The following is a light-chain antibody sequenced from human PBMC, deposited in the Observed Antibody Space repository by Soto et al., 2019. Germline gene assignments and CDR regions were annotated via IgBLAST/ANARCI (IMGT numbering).Light chain of an antibody. CDR3: QQTYTTPYS. V-gene: IGKV1-39*01. Sequence: DIQMTQSPPSLSASVGDRVTITCRASQSASNYLHWYQQKPGKVPKLLVYGTSSLQSGVPSRFAGSGSETEFFLTISSLQLEDLATYYCQQTYTTPYSFGGGTKVDIK. CDR1: QSASNY. J-gene: IGKJ2*03. CDR2: GTS.